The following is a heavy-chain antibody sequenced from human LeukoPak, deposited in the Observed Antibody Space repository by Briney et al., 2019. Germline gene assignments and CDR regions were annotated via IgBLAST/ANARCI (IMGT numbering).Heavy chain of an antibody. J-gene: IGHJ6*03. D-gene: IGHD1-26*01. CDR2: INWNGGST. V-gene: IGHV3-20*04. Sequence: GGSLRLSCAASGFTFDDYGMSWVRQAPGKGLEWVSGINWNGGSTGYADSVKGRFTISRDNSKNTLYLQMSSLRAEDTAVYYCAKEASGSYSYYYYYYMDVWGKGTTVTVSS. CDR1: GFTFDDYG. CDR3: AKEASGSYSYYYYYYMDV.